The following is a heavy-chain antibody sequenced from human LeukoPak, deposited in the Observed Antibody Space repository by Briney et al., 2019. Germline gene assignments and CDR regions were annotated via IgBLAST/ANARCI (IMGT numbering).Heavy chain of an antibody. Sequence: TPSETLSLTCAVYGGSFSGYYWSWIRQPPGKGLEWIGEINHSGSTNYNPSLKSRVTISVDTSKNQFSLKLSSVTAADTAVYYCARGGGDIVVVPAAPIDYWGQGTLVTVSS. J-gene: IGHJ4*02. CDR1: GGSFSGYY. CDR3: ARGGGDIVVVPAAPIDY. CDR2: INHSGST. V-gene: IGHV4-34*01. D-gene: IGHD2-2*01.